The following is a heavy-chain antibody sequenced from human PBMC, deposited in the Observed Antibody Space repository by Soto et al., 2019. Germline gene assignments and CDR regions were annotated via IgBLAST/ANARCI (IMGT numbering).Heavy chain of an antibody. Sequence: GSLRLSCAASGFTFSSCSMNWVRQAPGKGLEWVSYISSSSTIYYADSVKGRFTISRDNAKNSLYLQMNSLRAEDTAVYYCARHPERIAEIGWFDPWGQGTLVTVSS. V-gene: IGHV3-48*01. CDR2: ISSSSTI. CDR1: GFTFSSCS. D-gene: IGHD6-13*01. CDR3: ARHPERIAEIGWFDP. J-gene: IGHJ5*02.